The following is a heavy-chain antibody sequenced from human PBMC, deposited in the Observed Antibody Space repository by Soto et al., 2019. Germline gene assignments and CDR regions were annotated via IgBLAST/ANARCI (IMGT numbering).Heavy chain of an antibody. D-gene: IGHD4-17*01. CDR1: GGTFSSYT. Sequence: QVQLVQSGAEVKKPGSSVKVSCKASGGTFSSYTISWVRQAPGQGLEWMGRIIPILGIANYAQKFQGRVTITADKSTSTAYMELSSLRSEDTAVYYCARDEGATVTNLYYDYGMDVWGQGTTVTVSS. J-gene: IGHJ6*02. V-gene: IGHV1-69*08. CDR3: ARDEGATVTNLYYDYGMDV. CDR2: IIPILGIA.